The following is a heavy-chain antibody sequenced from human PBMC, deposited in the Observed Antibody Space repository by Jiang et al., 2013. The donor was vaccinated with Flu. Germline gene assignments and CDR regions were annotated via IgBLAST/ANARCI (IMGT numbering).Heavy chain of an antibody. CDR2: TYYRSKWYN. Sequence: SQTLSLTCDISGDSVSRNNAAWNWIRQSPSRGLEWLGRTYYRSKWYNDYAVSVKSRIIIDPDTSKNQFSLQLNSVAPEDTAVYYCVRGRMSGFDIWGQGTMVTVSS. V-gene: IGHV6-1*01. D-gene: IGHD2/OR15-2a*01. CDR1: GDSVSRNNAA. CDR3: VRGRMSGFDI. J-gene: IGHJ3*02.